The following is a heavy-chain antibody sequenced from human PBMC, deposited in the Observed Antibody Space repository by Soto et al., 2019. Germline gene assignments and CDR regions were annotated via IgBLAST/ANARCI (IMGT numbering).Heavy chain of an antibody. J-gene: IGHJ4*02. V-gene: IGHV3-21*06. CDR1: GFTFTRVS. CDR3: ARESEDLTSNFDD. Sequence: EVQLVESGGGLVKPGGSLRLSCAASGFTFTRVSMNWVRQAPGKGLEWVSSISSTTNYIYYGDSMKGRFTISRDNAKNSLYLEMNSLRAEDTAVYYCARESEDLTSNFDDWGQGTLVTVSS. CDR2: ISSTTNYI.